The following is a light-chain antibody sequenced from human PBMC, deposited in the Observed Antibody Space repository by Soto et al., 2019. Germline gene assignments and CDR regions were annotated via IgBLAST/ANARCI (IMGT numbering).Light chain of an antibody. CDR1: SSNIGAGYD. Sequence: QAVLTQPPSVSGAPGQRVTISCTGSSSNIGAGYDVHWYQQLPGTAPKLLIYGNSNRPSGVPDRFSGSKSGTSASLAITGLQAEDEADYYCSSYVGSNNLVFGGGTKVTVL. CDR3: SSYVGSNNLV. CDR2: GNS. V-gene: IGLV1-40*01. J-gene: IGLJ3*02.